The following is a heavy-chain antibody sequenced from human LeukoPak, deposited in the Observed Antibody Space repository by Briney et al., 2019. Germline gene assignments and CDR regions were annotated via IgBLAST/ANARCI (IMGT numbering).Heavy chain of an antibody. CDR1: GFTFSSYT. J-gene: IGHJ6*03. CDR3: TRVVTVASSERRPGYYYMDV. Sequence: PGGSLRLSCAASGFTFSSYTMKWVRQTPGKGLEWVSSISSSSYIYQADSVEGRFTISRDNAKNSLYLQMNSLRAEDTAVYYCTRVVTVASSERRPGYYYMDVWGKGTTVTVSS. CDR2: ISSSSYI. V-gene: IGHV3-21*01. D-gene: IGHD1-1*01.